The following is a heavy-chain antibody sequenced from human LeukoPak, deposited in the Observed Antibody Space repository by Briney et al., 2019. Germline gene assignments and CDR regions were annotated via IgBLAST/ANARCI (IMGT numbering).Heavy chain of an antibody. CDR1: GFTFSSYS. J-gene: IGHJ4*02. Sequence: PGGSLRLSCAASGFTFSSYSMNWVRQAPGKGLEWVSSISSSSSYTYYTDSVKGRFTISRDNAKNSLYLQVNSLRAEDTAVYYCARERGYSNGYSDYWGQGTLVTVSS. CDR2: ISSSSSYT. V-gene: IGHV3-21*01. D-gene: IGHD5-18*01. CDR3: ARERGYSNGYSDY.